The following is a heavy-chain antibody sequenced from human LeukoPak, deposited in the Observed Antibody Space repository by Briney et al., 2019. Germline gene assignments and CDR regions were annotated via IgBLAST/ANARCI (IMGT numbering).Heavy chain of an antibody. V-gene: IGHV1-2*02. J-gene: IGHJ5*02. CDR3: ARDLGYCSGGSCLNLNWFDP. D-gene: IGHD2-15*01. CDR1: DYTFTRYG. Sequence: ASVKVSCKASDYTFTRYGISWVRQAPGQGLEWMGWINPNSGGTNYAQKFQGRVTMTRDTSISTAYMELSRLRSDDTAVYYCARDLGYCSGGSCLNLNWFDPWGQGTLVTVSS. CDR2: INPNSGGT.